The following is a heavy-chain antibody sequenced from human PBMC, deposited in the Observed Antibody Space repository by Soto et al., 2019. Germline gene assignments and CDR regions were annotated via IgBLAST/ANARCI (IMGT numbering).Heavy chain of an antibody. CDR3: ARGHSTDCSNGVCSFFYNHEMDV. CDR2: INPKSGGT. Sequence: QVQLVQSGAEVKKPGASVKVSCKASGYSFTDYHIHWVRQAPGQGLEWLGRINPKSGGTSTAQKFQGWVTMTTDTSISTASMELTRLTSDDTAIYYCARGHSTDCSNGVCSFFYNHEMDVWGQGTTVTVSS. V-gene: IGHV1-2*04. CDR1: GYSFTDYH. D-gene: IGHD2-8*01. J-gene: IGHJ6*02.